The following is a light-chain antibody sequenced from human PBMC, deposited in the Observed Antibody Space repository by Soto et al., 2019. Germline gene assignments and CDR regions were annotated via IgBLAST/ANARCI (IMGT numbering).Light chain of an antibody. CDR1: QGISNY. CDR3: QKYNSAPRT. J-gene: IGKJ1*01. V-gene: IGKV1-27*01. Sequence: DIQMTQSPSSLSASVGDRVTITCRASQGISNYLAWYQQKPGKVPKLLIYAASTLQSGVPSRFSGSGSGTEFTLTNSNPQAEDVATYYCQKYNSAPRTFGQGTKVEIK. CDR2: AAS.